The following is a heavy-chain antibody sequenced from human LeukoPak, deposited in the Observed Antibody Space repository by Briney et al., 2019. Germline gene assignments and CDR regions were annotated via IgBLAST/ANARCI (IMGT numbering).Heavy chain of an antibody. D-gene: IGHD3-22*01. CDR3: ARLDITMIAMD. J-gene: IGHJ4*02. Sequence: SETLSLTCTVSGGSISGYYWGWIRQPPGKGLEWIGSIYYSGSTYYNPSLKSRVTISVDTSKNQFSLKLSSVTAADTAVYYCARLDITMIAMDWGQGTLVTVSS. CDR1: GGSISGYY. V-gene: IGHV4-39*01. CDR2: IYYSGST.